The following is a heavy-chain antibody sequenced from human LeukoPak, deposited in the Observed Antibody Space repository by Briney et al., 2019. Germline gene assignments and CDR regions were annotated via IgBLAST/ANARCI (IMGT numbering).Heavy chain of an antibody. J-gene: IGHJ4*02. CDR1: GYTFTSYG. CDR3: ARGDSSGYYAAFDY. CDR2: ISAYNGNT. V-gene: IGHV1-18*01. D-gene: IGHD3-22*01. Sequence: GDSVKVSCKASGYTFTSYGISWVRQAPGQGLEWMGWISAYNGNTNYAQKLQGRITMTTDTSTSTAYMELRSLRSDDTAVYYCARGDSSGYYAAFDYWGQGTLVTVSS.